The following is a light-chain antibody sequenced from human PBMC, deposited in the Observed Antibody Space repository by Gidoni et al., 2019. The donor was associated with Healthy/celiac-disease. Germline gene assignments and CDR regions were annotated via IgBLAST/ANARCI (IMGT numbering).Light chain of an antibody. Sequence: EIVLTQSPGTLSLSPGERATLSCRASQSVSSSYFAWYQQKPGQAPRLLIYGASSRATGIPDRFSGRGSGTDFTLTISRLEPEDFAVYYCQQYGSSPQRTFGQGTKVEIK. V-gene: IGKV3-20*01. CDR3: QQYGSSPQRT. CDR1: QSVSSSY. CDR2: GAS. J-gene: IGKJ1*01.